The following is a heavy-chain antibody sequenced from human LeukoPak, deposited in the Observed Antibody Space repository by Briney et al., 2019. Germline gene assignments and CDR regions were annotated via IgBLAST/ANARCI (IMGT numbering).Heavy chain of an antibody. CDR1: GYTLTELS. J-gene: IGHJ5*02. CDR3: ARDYWMAAAGIFHL. D-gene: IGHD6-13*01. V-gene: IGHV1-24*01. CDR2: FDPEDGET. Sequence: GASVKVSCKVSGYTLTELSMHWVRQAPGKGLEWMGGFDPEDGETIYAQKFQDRLTMTTDTSTSTAYMELRSLTSDDTAIYFCARDYWMAAAGIFHLWGQGTLVTVSS.